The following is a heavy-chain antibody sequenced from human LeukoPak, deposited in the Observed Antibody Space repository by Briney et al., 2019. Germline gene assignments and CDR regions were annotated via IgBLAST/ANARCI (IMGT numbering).Heavy chain of an antibody. V-gene: IGHV3-30*01. J-gene: IGHJ3*02. CDR3: AKSYSSSPRDAFDI. Sequence: GGSLRLSCAASGFTFSSYAMHWVRQAPGKGLEWVAVISYDGSNKYYADSVKGRFTISGDNSKNTLYLQMNSLRAEDTAVYYCAKSYSSSPRDAFDIWGQGTMVTVSS. CDR1: GFTFSSYA. CDR2: ISYDGSNK. D-gene: IGHD6-6*01.